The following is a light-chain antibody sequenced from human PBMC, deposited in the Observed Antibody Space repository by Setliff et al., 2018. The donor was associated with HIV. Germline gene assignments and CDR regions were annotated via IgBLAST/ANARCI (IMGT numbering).Light chain of an antibody. CDR2: DVT. CDR1: SGDIGGYKY. J-gene: IGLJ1*01. V-gene: IGLV2-14*03. Sequence: QSALTQPASVSGSPGQSIAIFCTGTSGDIGGYKYVSWYQQHPGKAPKLMIYDVTNRPSGVSNRFSGSKSGNTASLTISGLQAEDETDYYCSSYTSSTTLYVFGTGTKVTVL. CDR3: SSYTSSTTLYV.